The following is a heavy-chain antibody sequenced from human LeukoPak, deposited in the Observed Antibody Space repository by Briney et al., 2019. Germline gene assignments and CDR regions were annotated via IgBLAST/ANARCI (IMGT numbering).Heavy chain of an antibody. Sequence: PGGSLRLSCAASGFTFSSYAMSWVRQAPVKGLEWVSGISGSGGSTYYADSVKGRFTISRDNSKNTLYLQMNSLRAEDTAVYYCAKTPFSYSSGGSNFDYGAQGTLVTVSS. D-gene: IGHD6-19*01. CDR2: ISGSGGST. V-gene: IGHV3-23*01. CDR3: AKTPFSYSSGGSNFDY. J-gene: IGHJ4*02. CDR1: GFTFSSYA.